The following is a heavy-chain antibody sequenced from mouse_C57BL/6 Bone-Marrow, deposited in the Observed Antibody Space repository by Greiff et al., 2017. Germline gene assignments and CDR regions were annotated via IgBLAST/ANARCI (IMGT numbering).Heavy chain of an antibody. D-gene: IGHD2-3*01. CDR2: IDPEIGDT. Sequence: EVQVVESGAELVRPGASVKLSCTASGFNIKDDYIHWVKQRPEQGLEWIGWIDPEIGDTEYASKFQGKATIPSDTYSNTAYLQLSSLTSEDTAVYYCSSFDGNYFDFWGQGTPLTVAS. J-gene: IGHJ2*01. CDR3: SSFDGNYFDF. CDR1: GFNIKDDY. V-gene: IGHV14-4*01.